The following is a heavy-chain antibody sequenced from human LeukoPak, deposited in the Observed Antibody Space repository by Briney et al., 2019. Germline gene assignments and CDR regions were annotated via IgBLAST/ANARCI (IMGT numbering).Heavy chain of an antibody. J-gene: IGHJ4*02. CDR3: ARHGGRVRYFDWLPMYYFYY. D-gene: IGHD3-9*01. Sequence: SETLSLTCTLSCGSLSSSSYYWRWIRPPPGEGLEWSGSIYYSGNTYYNPSLKSRVTISVDTSKNQFSLKLSSVTAADTAVYYCARHGGRVRYFDWLPMYYFYYWGQGTLVTVSS. V-gene: IGHV4-39*01. CDR2: IYYSGNT. CDR1: CGSLSSSSYY.